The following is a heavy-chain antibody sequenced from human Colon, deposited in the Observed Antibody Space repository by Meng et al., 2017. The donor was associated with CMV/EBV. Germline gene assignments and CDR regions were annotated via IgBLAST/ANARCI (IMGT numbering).Heavy chain of an antibody. J-gene: IGHJ5*02. CDR3: ARESRGSWYDNWFDP. D-gene: IGHD6-13*01. Sequence: SETLSLTCTVSGDSISSYYWSWIRQPPGKGLEWIGYIYYSGSSNYNPSLKSRVTMSVDTSKNQLSLKVISVTAADTAVYYCARESRGSWYDNWFDPWGQGTLVTVSS. CDR2: IYYSGSS. V-gene: IGHV4-59*01. CDR1: GDSISSYY.